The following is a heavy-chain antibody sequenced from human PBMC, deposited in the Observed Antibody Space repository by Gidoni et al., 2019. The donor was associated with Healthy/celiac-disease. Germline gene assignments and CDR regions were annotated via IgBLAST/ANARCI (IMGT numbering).Heavy chain of an antibody. CDR1: GGPISSYY. V-gene: IGHV4-59*01. D-gene: IGHD3-16*02. J-gene: IGHJ4*02. CDR2: IYYSGST. CDR3: ARVEWNYDYIWGSYRYTGFDY. Sequence: QGQLQESGPGLVKPSETLSLTCTASGGPISSYYWSWIREPPGKGLEWIGYIYYSGSTNYNPSLKSRVTISVDTSKNQFSLKLSSVTAADTAVYYCARVEWNYDYIWGSYRYTGFDYWGQGTLVTVSS.